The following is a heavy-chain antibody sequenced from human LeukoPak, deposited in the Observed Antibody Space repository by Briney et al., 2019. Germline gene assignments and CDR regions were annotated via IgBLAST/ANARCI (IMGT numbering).Heavy chain of an antibody. Sequence: SETLSLTCAVYGGSFSDYYWSWIRQPPGKGLEWIGEINHSGSTNYNPSLKSRVTISVDTSKNQFSLKLSSVTAADTAVYYCARGEADYYYYMDVWGKGTTVTVSS. CDR2: INHSGST. V-gene: IGHV4-34*01. CDR3: ARGEADYYYYMDV. J-gene: IGHJ6*03. CDR1: GGSFSDYY. D-gene: IGHD6-25*01.